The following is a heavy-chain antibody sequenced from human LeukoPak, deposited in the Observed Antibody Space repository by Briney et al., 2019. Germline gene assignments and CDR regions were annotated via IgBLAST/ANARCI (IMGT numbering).Heavy chain of an antibody. CDR3: ARPSGGTLDAFDI. J-gene: IGHJ3*02. Sequence: GESLKISCKGSGYIFTNYWIGWVRQMPGKGLEWMGIIYPGDSDTRDRPSFQGQVTISADKSISTAYLQWNSLKASDTAIYYCARPSGGTLDAFDIWGQETMVTVSS. CDR1: GYIFTNYW. CDR2: IYPGDSDT. D-gene: IGHD3-16*01. V-gene: IGHV5-51*01.